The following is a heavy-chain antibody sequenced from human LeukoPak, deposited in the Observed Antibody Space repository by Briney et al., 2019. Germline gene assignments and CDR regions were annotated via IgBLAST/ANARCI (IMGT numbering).Heavy chain of an antibody. J-gene: IGHJ4*02. Sequence: PGGSLRLSCAASGFTFSSYAMSWVRQAPGKGLEWVSAISGSGGSTYSADSVKGRFTISRDNSKNTLYLQMNSLRAEDTAVYYCAKVLCSGGSCYWDIDYWGQGTLVTVSS. CDR3: AKVLCSGGSCYWDIDY. CDR1: GFTFSSYA. CDR2: ISGSGGST. V-gene: IGHV3-23*01. D-gene: IGHD2-15*01.